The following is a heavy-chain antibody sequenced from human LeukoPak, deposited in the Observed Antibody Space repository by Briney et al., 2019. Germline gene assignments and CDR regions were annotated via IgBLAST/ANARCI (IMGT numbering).Heavy chain of an antibody. Sequence: ASVKVSCKVSGYTLTELSMHWVRQAPGQGLEWMGGIIPIFGTANYAQKFQGRVTITTDESTSTAYMELSSLRSEDTAVYYCARQTVGDYDSSGYYRNWGQGTLVTVSS. D-gene: IGHD3-22*01. J-gene: IGHJ4*01. CDR2: IIPIFGTA. CDR1: GYTLTELS. CDR3: ARQTVGDYDSSGYYRN. V-gene: IGHV1-69*05.